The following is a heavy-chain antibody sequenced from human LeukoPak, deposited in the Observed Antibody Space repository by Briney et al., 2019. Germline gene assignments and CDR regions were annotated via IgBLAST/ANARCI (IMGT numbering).Heavy chain of an antibody. CDR1: GFIFSSYE. Sequence: GGSLRLSCAASGFIFSSYEMHWVRQAPGKGLEWVSYISTSDSTIYYADSVKGRFTISRDNAKNSLYLQMNSLRAEDTAVYYCARVLHKRNYDSSVYYIYWGQGTLVTVSS. J-gene: IGHJ4*02. CDR3: ARVLHKRNYDSSVYYIY. D-gene: IGHD3-22*01. V-gene: IGHV3-48*03. CDR2: ISTSDSTI.